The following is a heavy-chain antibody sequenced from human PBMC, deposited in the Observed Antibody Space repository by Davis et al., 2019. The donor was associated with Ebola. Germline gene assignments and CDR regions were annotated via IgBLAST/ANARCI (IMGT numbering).Heavy chain of an antibody. Sequence: GGSLRLSCAASVFTVSSNYMSWVRQAPGKGLEWVANIKQDGSEKYYVDSVKGRFTISRDNAKNSLYLQMNSLRAEDTAVYYCARDRWEWLSYVLYYYYGMDVWGQGTTVTVSS. V-gene: IGHV3-7*01. CDR3: ARDRWEWLSYVLYYYYGMDV. CDR1: VFTVSSNY. J-gene: IGHJ6*02. D-gene: IGHD3-3*01. CDR2: IKQDGSEK.